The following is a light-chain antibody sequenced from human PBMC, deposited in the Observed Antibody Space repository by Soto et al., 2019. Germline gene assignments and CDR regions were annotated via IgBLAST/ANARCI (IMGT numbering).Light chain of an antibody. J-gene: IGKJ1*01. V-gene: IGKV1-39*01. CDR2: PAS. CDR1: QSIVTY. Sequence: DIQMTQSPSSLSASVGDRVTITCRASQSIVTYLNWYLQKPGKAPKLLIYPASNLQSGVPSRFSGSGSVTDFTLTISSLQPEDFATYFCQQSYSTPPWTFGQGTKVEIK. CDR3: QQSYSTPPWT.